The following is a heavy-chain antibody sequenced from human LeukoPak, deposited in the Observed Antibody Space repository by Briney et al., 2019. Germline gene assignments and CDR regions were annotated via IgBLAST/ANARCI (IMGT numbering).Heavy chain of an antibody. CDR1: GGSISSYY. CDR3: ARGGRRDGYNSSLRPGIDY. J-gene: IGHJ4*02. D-gene: IGHD5-24*01. Sequence: SETLSLTCTVSGGSISSYYWSWIRQPPGKGLEWIGYIYYSGSTNYNPSLKSRVTISVDTSKNQFSLKLSSVTAADTAVYYCARGGRRDGYNSSLRPGIDYWGQGTLVTVSS. V-gene: IGHV4-59*12. CDR2: IYYSGST.